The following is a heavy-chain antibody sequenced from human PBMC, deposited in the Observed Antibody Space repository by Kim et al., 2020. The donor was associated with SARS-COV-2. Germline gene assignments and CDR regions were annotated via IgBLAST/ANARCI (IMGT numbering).Heavy chain of an antibody. Sequence: GGSLRLSCAASGFTFSSYWMSWVRQAPGKGLEWVANIKQDGSEKYYVDSVKGRFTISRDNAKNSLYLQMNSLRAEDTAVYYCAREPLPPYSSSWKPHWFDPWGQGTLVTVSS. CDR2: IKQDGSEK. V-gene: IGHV3-7*01. J-gene: IGHJ5*02. D-gene: IGHD6-13*01. CDR3: AREPLPPYSSSWKPHWFDP. CDR1: GFTFSSYW.